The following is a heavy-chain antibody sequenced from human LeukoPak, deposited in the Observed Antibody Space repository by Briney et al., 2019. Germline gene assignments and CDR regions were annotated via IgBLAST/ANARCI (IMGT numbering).Heavy chain of an antibody. CDR3: ARDLKMGYSSGRYSWGTGSSNDY. CDR1: GYTLTSYY. Sequence: ASVKVSCKASGYTLTSYYMHWVRQAPGQGLEWMGIINPSGGSTSYAQKFQGRVTMTRDTSTSTVYMELRSLRSDDTAVYYCARDLKMGYSSGRYSWGTGSSNDYWGQGTLVTVSS. D-gene: IGHD6-19*01. J-gene: IGHJ4*02. V-gene: IGHV1-46*01. CDR2: INPSGGST.